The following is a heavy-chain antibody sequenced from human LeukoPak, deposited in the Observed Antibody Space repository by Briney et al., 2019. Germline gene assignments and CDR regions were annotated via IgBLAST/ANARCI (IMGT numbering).Heavy chain of an antibody. CDR2: INPNSGGT. J-gene: IGHJ6*02. Sequence: ASVKVSCKASGYTFTGYYMHWVRQAPGQGREWMGWINPNSGGTNYAQKFQGRVTMTRDTSISTAYMELSRLSADDTAVYYCARDLKILLRSHHGMDVWGQGTTVTVSS. D-gene: IGHD2/OR15-2a*01. CDR3: ARDLKILLRSHHGMDV. V-gene: IGHV1-2*02. CDR1: GYTFTGYY.